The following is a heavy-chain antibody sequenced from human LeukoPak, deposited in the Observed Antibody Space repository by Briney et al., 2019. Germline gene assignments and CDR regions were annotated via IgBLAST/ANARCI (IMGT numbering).Heavy chain of an antibody. D-gene: IGHD3-3*01. CDR1: GGSISSGGYY. CDR3: ARNRYDFWIRDYYYMDV. J-gene: IGHJ6*03. V-gene: IGHV4-31*03. Sequence: PSQTLSLTCTVSGGSISSGGYYWSWIRQHPGKGLEWIGYIYYSGSTYYNPSLKSRVTISVDTSKNQFSLKLSSVTAADTAVYYCARNRYDFWIRDYYYMDVWGKGTTVTVSS. CDR2: IYYSGST.